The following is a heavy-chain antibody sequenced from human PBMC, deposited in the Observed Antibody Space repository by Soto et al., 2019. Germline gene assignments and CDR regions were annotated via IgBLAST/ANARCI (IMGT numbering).Heavy chain of an antibody. Sequence: EVQLVESGGGLVQPGGSLRLSCAASGFTFSSYSMNWVRQAPGKGLEWVSSISSSSSYIYCADSVKGRFTISRDNAKNSLYLQMNSLRAEDTAVYYCARAVVRGTPDYWGQGTLVTVSS. V-gene: IGHV3-21*01. J-gene: IGHJ4*02. CDR2: ISSSSSYI. CDR3: ARAVVRGTPDY. D-gene: IGHD3-10*01. CDR1: GFTFSSYS.